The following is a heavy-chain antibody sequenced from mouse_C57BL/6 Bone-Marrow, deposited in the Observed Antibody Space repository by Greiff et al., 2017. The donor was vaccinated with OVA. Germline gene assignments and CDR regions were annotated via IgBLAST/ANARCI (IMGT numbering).Heavy chain of an antibody. CDR1: GYAFSSYW. D-gene: IGHD1-1*01. CDR3: ARGLITTVPPTGGLDAMDY. Sequence: QVQLKESGAELVKPGASVKISCKASGYAFSSYWMNWVKQRPGKGLEWIGQIYPGDGDTNYNGKFKGKATLTADKSSSTAYMQLSSLTSEDSAVYFCARGLITTVPPTGGLDAMDYWGQGTSVTVSS. J-gene: IGHJ4*01. V-gene: IGHV1-80*01. CDR2: IYPGDGDT.